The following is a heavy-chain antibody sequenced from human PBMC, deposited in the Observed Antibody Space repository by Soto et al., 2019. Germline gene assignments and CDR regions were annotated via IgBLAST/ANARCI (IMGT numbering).Heavy chain of an antibody. V-gene: IGHV3-11*06. J-gene: IGHJ4*02. CDR3: VRSGDNYNLLDY. CDR1: GFTFSDHY. D-gene: IGHD1-1*01. CDR2: SSNSGSFT. Sequence: PVGSLRLSCAASGFTFSDHYMSWIRQAPGKGLEWIGYSSNSGSFTRYADSVKGRFSISGDNAKNSLYLQINSLRGDDTAIYYCVRSGDNYNLLDYWGQGTPVTVSS.